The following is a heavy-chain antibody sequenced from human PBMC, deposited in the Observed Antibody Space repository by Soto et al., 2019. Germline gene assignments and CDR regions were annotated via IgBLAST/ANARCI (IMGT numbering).Heavy chain of an antibody. CDR3: ARIPTFNTIFDY. J-gene: IGHJ4*02. CDR1: GGSISSSNYY. V-gene: IGHV4-39*01. Sequence: QLQLQESGPGLVKPSETLSLICTVSGGSISSSNYYWGWIRQPPGKGLEWIGNIYYSGTTNYNPSLKSRVTISVDTSKNQFSLKLTSVTAADTAVYYCARIPTFNTIFDYGGQGTLVPVSS. D-gene: IGHD3-3*01. CDR2: IYYSGTT.